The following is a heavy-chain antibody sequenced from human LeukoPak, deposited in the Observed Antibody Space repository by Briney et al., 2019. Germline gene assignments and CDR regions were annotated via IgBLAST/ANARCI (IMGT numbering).Heavy chain of an antibody. V-gene: IGHV2-70*04. CDR1: GFSLSTSGMR. Sequence: SGPALLKPTQTLTLTCTFSGFSLSTSGMRVSWIRQPPGKALEWLARIDWDDDKFYSTSLKTRLTISKDTSKNQVVLTMTNMDPVDTATYYCARTRDGYNWGYWFDPWGQGTLVTVSS. D-gene: IGHD5-24*01. CDR3: ARTRDGYNWGYWFDP. CDR2: IDWDDDK. J-gene: IGHJ5*02.